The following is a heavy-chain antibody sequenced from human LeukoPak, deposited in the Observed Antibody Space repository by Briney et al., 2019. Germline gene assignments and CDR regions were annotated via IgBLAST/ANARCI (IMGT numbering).Heavy chain of an antibody. D-gene: IGHD6-13*01. V-gene: IGHV1-18*01. CDR3: ARDRDSSSWENHAFDI. Sequence: ASVKVSCKASGYTFTSYGISWVRQAPGQGLEWMGWISAYNGNTNYAQKLQGRVTMTTDTSTSTAYMELRSLRSDDTAVYYCARDRDSSSWENHAFDIWDQGTMVTVSS. CDR1: GYTFTSYG. CDR2: ISAYNGNT. J-gene: IGHJ3*02.